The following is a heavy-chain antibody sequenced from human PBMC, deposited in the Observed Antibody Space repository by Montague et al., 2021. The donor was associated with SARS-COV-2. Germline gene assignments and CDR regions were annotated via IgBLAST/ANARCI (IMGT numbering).Heavy chain of an antibody. Sequence: TLSLTCTVSGGSITSDVSYWSWIRQPAGLDLEWIRRIYTTGSNNSTPSIQSRLTIYLATTKIQFSLKPSSVIDADTAVCYCASEGFRWDFDCWGQGTLVTVSS. D-gene: IGHD1-26*01. V-gene: IGHV4-61*02. CDR3: ASEGFRWDFDC. CDR1: GGSITSDVSY. CDR2: IYTTGSN. J-gene: IGHJ4*02.